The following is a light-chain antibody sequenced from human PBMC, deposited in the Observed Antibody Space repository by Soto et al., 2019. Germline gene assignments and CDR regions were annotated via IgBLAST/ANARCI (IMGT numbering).Light chain of an antibody. Sequence: DIPMTHSPSTLSAFVGDSVTMTCRASQSINKWLAWYQQKTGKAPKMLIYDASSLESGVPSRFSGSGPGTEFTLTISSLQPEDVATYYCQKYNSAPPRFGQGTRWIS. J-gene: IGKJ1*01. V-gene: IGKV1-5*01. CDR2: DAS. CDR3: QKYNSAPPR. CDR1: QSINKW.